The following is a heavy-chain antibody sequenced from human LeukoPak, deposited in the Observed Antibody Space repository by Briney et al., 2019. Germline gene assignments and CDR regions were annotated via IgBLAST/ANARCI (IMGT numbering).Heavy chain of an antibody. CDR1: GFTFSSYG. V-gene: IGHV3-33*06. J-gene: IGHJ4*02. CDR2: IWYDGSNK. CDR3: AKELAYYGGKYFDY. D-gene: IGHD4-23*01. Sequence: GRSLRPSCAASGFTFSSYGMHWVRQAPGKGLEWVAVIWYDGSNKYYADSVKGRFTISRDNSKNTLYLQMNSLRAEDTAVYYCAKELAYYGGKYFDYWGQGTLVTVSS.